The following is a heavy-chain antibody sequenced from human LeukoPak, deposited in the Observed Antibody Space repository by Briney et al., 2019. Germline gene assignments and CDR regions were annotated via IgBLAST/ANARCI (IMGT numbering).Heavy chain of an antibody. CDR3: ARRRYYDSSGYLD. D-gene: IGHD3-22*01. Sequence: SETLSLTCTVSGDSIRSSSYYWDWIRQPPGKGLEWIGTIYYCGRTYYNPSLKSRVTISIDTSKNQFSLKLTSVTAADTAVYYCARRRYYDSSGYLDWGQGTLLTVSS. V-gene: IGHV4-39*01. CDR1: GDSIRSSSYY. J-gene: IGHJ1*01. CDR2: IYYCGRT.